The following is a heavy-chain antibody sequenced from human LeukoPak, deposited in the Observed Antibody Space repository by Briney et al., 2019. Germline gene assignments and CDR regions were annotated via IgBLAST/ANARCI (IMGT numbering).Heavy chain of an antibody. CDR1: GFSFSSYS. J-gene: IGHJ4*02. V-gene: IGHV3-48*01. CDR3: ARGRYTSDKYYLDY. D-gene: IGHD5-18*01. Sequence: LAGGSLRLSCAASGFSFSSYSMNWVRQAPGKGLEWVSYISSTSNTIYDADSVKGRFTISRDNAKNSLYLQMNSLRAEDTAVYFCARGRYTSDKYYLDYWGQGTLVTVSS. CDR2: ISSTSNTI.